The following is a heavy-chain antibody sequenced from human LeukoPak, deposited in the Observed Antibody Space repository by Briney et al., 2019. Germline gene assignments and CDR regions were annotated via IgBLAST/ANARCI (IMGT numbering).Heavy chain of an antibody. J-gene: IGHJ6*02. D-gene: IGHD6-19*01. CDR1: RGSIISYY. Sequence: PSETLSLTCTVSRGSIISYYWSWIRQSPGKGLEWIGYVFHTGSTNYNPSLRSRVTTSVDTSRSQFSLEVRSVTAADTGAYFCARGNIAVTGPGVFYYYGMDVWGQGTTVTVSS. CDR2: VFHTGST. CDR3: ARGNIAVTGPGVFYYYGMDV. V-gene: IGHV4-59*01.